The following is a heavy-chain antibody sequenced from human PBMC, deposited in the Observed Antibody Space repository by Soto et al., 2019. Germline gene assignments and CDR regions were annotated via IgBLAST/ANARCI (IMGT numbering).Heavy chain of an antibody. D-gene: IGHD1-7*01. CDR2: ISAHSGNT. Sequence: ASVKVSCKASGYTFTYSGFIWVRQAPGQGLEWMGWISAHSGNTNYAQTLQGRVTMTTDTSTNTAYMELRSLTSDDTAVYYCARAGASDWNYISSSSWGQGTLVTVSS. V-gene: IGHV1-18*04. J-gene: IGHJ4*02. CDR1: GYTFTYSG. CDR3: ARAGASDWNYISSSS.